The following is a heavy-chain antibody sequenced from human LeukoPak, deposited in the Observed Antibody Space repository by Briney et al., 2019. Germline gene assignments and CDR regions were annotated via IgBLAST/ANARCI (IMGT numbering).Heavy chain of an antibody. CDR1: GYTFTSYY. J-gene: IGHJ4*02. CDR2: LNPSGGST. V-gene: IGHV1-46*01. CDR3: ARDKRVCRSTSCYYGGFDY. D-gene: IGHD2-2*01. Sequence: ASVKVSCKASGYTFTSYYMHWVRQAPGQGLEWMGILNPSGGSTSYAQKFQCRVAMTRDMSTSTVYMELSSLRSEDTAVYYCARDKRVCRSTSCYYGGFDYWGQGTLVTVSS.